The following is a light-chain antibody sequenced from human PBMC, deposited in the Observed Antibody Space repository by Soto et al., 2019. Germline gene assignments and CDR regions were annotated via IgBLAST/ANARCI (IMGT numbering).Light chain of an antibody. Sequence: EIVMTQSPATLSVSPGERATLSCRASQSVSNNLAWYQQKPGQAPRLLIYGASTRATGIPARFSGSGSGTEFTLTISSLQSEDFAVYYCQQYNNWPPWTFAQGTNVEIK. CDR1: QSVSNN. J-gene: IGKJ1*01. CDR2: GAS. V-gene: IGKV3-15*01. CDR3: QQYNNWPPWT.